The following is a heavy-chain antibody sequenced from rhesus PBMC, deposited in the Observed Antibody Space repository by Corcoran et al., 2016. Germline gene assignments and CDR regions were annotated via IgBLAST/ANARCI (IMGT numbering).Heavy chain of an antibody. Sequence: QVQLQESGPGLVKPSETLSLTCAVSGYSISSTSWNWIRQPPGKGLGWIGSTYGSGGSNYLNPSLKSRVTLSVDTSKNQFSLKLSSVTAADTAVYYCARDRGYSNFPYWYIDLWGPGTPITISS. CDR1: GYSISSTS. V-gene: IGHV4S14*01. D-gene: IGHD4-23*01. CDR3: ARDRGYSNFPYWYIDL. CDR2: TYGSGGSN. J-gene: IGHJ2*01.